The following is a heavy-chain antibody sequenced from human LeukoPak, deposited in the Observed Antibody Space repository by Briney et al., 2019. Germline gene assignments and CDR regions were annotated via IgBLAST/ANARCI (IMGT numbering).Heavy chain of an antibody. J-gene: IGHJ3*02. CDR3: ARDGVATAKGAFDI. Sequence: ASVKVSCKASGYTFTSYDINWVRQATGQGLEWMGWMNPNSGNTGYAQKFQGRVTMTRNTSISTAYMELSSLRSEDTAVYYCARDGVATAKGAFDIWGQGTMVTVSS. D-gene: IGHD2-21*02. CDR2: MNPNSGNT. CDR1: GYTFTSYD. V-gene: IGHV1-8*01.